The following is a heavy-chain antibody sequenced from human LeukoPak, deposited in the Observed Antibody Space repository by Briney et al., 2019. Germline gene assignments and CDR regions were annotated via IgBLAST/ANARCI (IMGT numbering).Heavy chain of an antibody. CDR1: GFTFSSFW. CDR2: IKEDGSEK. D-gene: IGHD4-11*01. CDR3: ARVPWSSVTILDY. J-gene: IGHJ4*02. V-gene: IGHV3-7*01. Sequence: GGSLRLSCAASGFTFSSFWMSWVRLAPGKGLEWVANIKEDGSEKYYVSSVEGRFTISRDNAKNSLYLQMNSLRVEDTAVYYCARVPWSSVTILDYWGQGTLVTVSS.